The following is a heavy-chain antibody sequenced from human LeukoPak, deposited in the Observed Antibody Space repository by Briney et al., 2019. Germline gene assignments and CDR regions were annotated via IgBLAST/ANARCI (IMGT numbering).Heavy chain of an antibody. V-gene: IGHV3-7*01. J-gene: IGHJ4*02. CDR3: AKDRYSYAFEYSDS. Sequence: GGSLRLSCVASGFTVDTYWMSWVRQAPGKGLDWVAHIKEDGTRKYYADSVKGRFTISRDNSKNTLSLQVSSLRTEDTAVYYCAKDRYSYAFEYSDSWGQGTLVTVSS. CDR2: IKEDGTRK. D-gene: IGHD5-18*01. CDR1: GFTVDTYW.